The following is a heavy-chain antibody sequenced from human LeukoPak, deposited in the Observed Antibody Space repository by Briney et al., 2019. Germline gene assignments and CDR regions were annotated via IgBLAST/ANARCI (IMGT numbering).Heavy chain of an antibody. Sequence: GGTLRLSCAASGFTFSAYGMSWVRQAPGKGLEWGSAIGGSGGSTYYADSLKGRFTISRDNSKNTLYLQMNSLRAEDTAVYYCATRLAVAGLYYFDYWGQGTLVTVSS. CDR1: GFTFSAYG. V-gene: IGHV3-23*01. CDR2: IGGSGGST. CDR3: ATRLAVAGLYYFDY. D-gene: IGHD6-19*01. J-gene: IGHJ4*02.